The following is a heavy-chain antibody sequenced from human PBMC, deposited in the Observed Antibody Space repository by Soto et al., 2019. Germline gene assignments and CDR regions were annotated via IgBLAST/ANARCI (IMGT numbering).Heavy chain of an antibody. Sequence: GGSLRLSCAASGFTFSRYWMSWVRQAPGKGLEWVANIKQDGFEKYYVDSVKERFTISRDNAKNSLYLQMSSLRADDTAVYYCARGDYPFPYYYYGLDVWGLGTTVTVSS. V-gene: IGHV3-7*04. CDR2: IKQDGFEK. J-gene: IGHJ6*02. CDR1: GFTFSRYW. CDR3: ARGDYPFPYYYYGLDV. D-gene: IGHD4-17*01.